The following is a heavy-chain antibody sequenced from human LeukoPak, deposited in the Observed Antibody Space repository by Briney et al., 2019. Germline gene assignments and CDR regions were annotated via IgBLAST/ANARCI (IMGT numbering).Heavy chain of an antibody. Sequence: QSGGSLRLSCAAPGFIFSSNGMHWVRQTPGKGLDWVAFTRYDESKTFYGDSVRGRFTISRDNSKNTLYLQMNSLTTDDSAVYYCAKARYSGSPALDFWGQGTLVTVSS. V-gene: IGHV3-30*02. CDR2: TRYDESKT. J-gene: IGHJ4*02. CDR3: AKARYSGSPALDF. D-gene: IGHD1-26*01. CDR1: GFIFSSNG.